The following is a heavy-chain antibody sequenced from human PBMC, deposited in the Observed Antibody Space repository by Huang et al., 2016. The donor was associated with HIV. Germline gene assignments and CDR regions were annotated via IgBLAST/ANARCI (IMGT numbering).Heavy chain of an antibody. D-gene: IGHD3-3*01. CDR1: GGSISTHY. V-gene: IGHV4-59*11. CDR2: IDYSGDT. CDR3: ARDHNDFWRGYRRMYFFDH. J-gene: IGHJ4*02. Sequence: QVQLQESGPGLVKPSETLSLTCTVSGGSISTHYWSWIRQPPGKGLEWIGIIDYSGDTNYSPPLKSRVTILLDTSKNQFSLRVNAVTAADTAMYYCARDHNDFWRGYRRMYFFDHWGQGTLVTVSS.